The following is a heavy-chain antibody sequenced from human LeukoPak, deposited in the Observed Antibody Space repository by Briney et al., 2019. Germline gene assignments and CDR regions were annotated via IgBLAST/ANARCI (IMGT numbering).Heavy chain of an antibody. CDR1: GFTITNAR. V-gene: IGHV3-15*01. CDR3: TTGYGHYHFDY. CDR2: IKGKIDGGTT. Sequence: PGGSLRLSCAASGFTITNARMGWVRQAPGKGLEWVGLIKGKIDGGTTDFAAPVKGRFTISIDDSKHTLYLQMNSLKSEDTGVYYCTTGYGHYHFDYWGQGILVPVSS. D-gene: IGHD3-10*01. J-gene: IGHJ4*02.